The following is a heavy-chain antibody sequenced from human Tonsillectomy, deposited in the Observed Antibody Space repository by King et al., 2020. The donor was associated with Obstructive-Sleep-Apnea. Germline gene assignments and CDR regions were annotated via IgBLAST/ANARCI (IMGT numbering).Heavy chain of an antibody. J-gene: IGHJ4*02. CDR1: GFTFSRYW. D-gene: IGHD3-3*01. CDR2: IKEDGGEE. Sequence: VQLVESGGGLVQPGGSLRLSCVSSGFTFSRYWMSWVRQAPGKGLEWVVNIKEDGGEEYYLDSVKGRFKISRDNAKNSLYLQMNSLRAEDTAVYYCARGLNIRPSAMFDSWGQGTPVTVSS. V-gene: IGHV3-7*01. CDR3: ARGLNIRPSAMFDS.